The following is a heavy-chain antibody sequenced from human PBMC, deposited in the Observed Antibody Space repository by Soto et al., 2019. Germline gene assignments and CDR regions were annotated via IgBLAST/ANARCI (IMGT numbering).Heavy chain of an antibody. CDR1: GYIFTDYY. CDR3: SRSYGGSRHPMDV. J-gene: IGHJ6*02. V-gene: IGHV1-2*02. CDR2: FNPYSGGP. D-gene: IGHD2-15*01. Sequence: ASVKVSCKASGYIFTDYYIHWVRQAPGQGPEWMGWFNPYSGGPNYAQKFLGRVTMTRDTSITTAYLHLSKLTSDDTAVYYCSRSYGGSRHPMDVWGQGTAVTVSS.